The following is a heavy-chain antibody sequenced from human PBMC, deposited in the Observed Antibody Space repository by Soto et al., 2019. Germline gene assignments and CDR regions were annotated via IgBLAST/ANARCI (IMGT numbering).Heavy chain of an antibody. V-gene: IGHV3-23*01. CDR2: ISSESTST. D-gene: IGHD3-22*01. CDR3: AKIESRFFYDSTGYYAFDY. CDR1: GFTFSSYA. J-gene: IGHJ4*02. Sequence: PGGSLRLSCAASGFTFSSYAMTWVRQAPGKGLEWVSAISSESTSTWYADSVKGRFTVSRDDAKNSLYLQMSSLRAEDTAVYYCAKIESRFFYDSTGYYAFDYWGQGTLVTVSS.